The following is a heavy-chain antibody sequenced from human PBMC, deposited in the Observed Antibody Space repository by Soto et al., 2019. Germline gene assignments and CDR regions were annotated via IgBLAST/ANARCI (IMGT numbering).Heavy chain of an antibody. Sequence: SETLSLTCTVSGGSISSYYWSLIRQPPGKGLEWIGYIYYSGSTNYNPSLKSRVTISVDTSKNQFSLKLSSVTAADTAVYYCARQDSYGYYYYYMDVWGKGTTLTVSS. CDR3: ARQDSYGYYYYYMDV. D-gene: IGHD5-18*01. J-gene: IGHJ6*03. CDR1: GGSISSYY. CDR2: IYYSGST. V-gene: IGHV4-59*08.